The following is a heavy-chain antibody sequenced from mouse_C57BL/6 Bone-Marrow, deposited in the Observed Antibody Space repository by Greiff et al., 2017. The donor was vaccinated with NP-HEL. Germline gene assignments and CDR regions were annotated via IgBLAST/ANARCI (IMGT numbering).Heavy chain of an antibody. D-gene: IGHD4-1*01. Sequence: QVHVKQSGAELARPGASVKLSCKASGYTFTSYGISWVKQRTGQGLEWIGEIYPRSGNTYYNEKFKGKATLTADKSSSTAYMELRSLTSEDSAVYFCARLNWDGFDYWGQGTTLTVSS. CDR1: GYTFTSYG. CDR3: ARLNWDGFDY. J-gene: IGHJ2*01. V-gene: IGHV1-81*01. CDR2: IYPRSGNT.